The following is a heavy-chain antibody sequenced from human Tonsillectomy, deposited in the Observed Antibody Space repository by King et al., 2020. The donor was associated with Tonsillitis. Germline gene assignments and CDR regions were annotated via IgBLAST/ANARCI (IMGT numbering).Heavy chain of an antibody. D-gene: IGHD5/OR15-5a*01. V-gene: IGHV1-69*01. CDR1: GGTFSTYG. Sequence: VQLVESGAEVKKPGSSVKVSCKASGGTFSTYGINWVRLAPGQGLEWMGGIIPVFGVTNYAQKFQGRVAITADESTSTAYMEVSSLRSEDTAVYYCSRDTLVLVSDAKVAEKDGLDVWGPGTAVTVSS. J-gene: IGHJ6*02. CDR3: SRDTLVLVSDAKVAEKDGLDV. CDR2: IIPVFGVT.